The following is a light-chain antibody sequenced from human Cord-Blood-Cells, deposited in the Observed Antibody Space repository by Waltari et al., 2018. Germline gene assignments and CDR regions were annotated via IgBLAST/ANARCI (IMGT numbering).Light chain of an antibody. J-gene: IGKJ1*01. CDR1: QSVSSY. V-gene: IGKV3-11*01. CDR3: QQRSNWQT. Sequence: EIVLTQSPATLSLSPGERATLSCRASQSVSSYLAWYQQKPGQAPRLLIYEASNRATGIPARFSGSGSGTDFTLTISSLEPEDFAVYYCQQRSNWQTFGQGTKVEIK. CDR2: EAS.